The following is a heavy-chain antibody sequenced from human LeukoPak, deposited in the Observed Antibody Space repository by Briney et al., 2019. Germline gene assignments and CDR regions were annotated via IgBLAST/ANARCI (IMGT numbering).Heavy chain of an antibody. Sequence: SETLSLTWTVAGGSVSSGSDYWSWIRQPPGKGLEWIGFIHYSGSTNYNPSLKSRVTISVDTSKNQFFLKLSSVTAADTAAYYCARDSGRKVAKYWGQGTLVTVSS. CDR2: IHYSGST. V-gene: IGHV4-61*01. CDR3: ARDSGRKVAKY. D-gene: IGHD1-26*01. CDR1: GGSVSSGSDY. J-gene: IGHJ4*02.